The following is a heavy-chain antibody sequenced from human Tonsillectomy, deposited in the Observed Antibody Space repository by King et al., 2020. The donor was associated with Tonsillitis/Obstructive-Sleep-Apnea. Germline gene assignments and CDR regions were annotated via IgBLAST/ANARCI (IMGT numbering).Heavy chain of an antibody. CDR1: GYSFTSYC. Sequence: VQLVESGAEVKKPGESLRISCKGSGYSFTSYCISCVRQMPGKGLEWMGGIDPSDSYTNYGPSFQGHVTISADKSISTAYLQWSSLKASDTAMYYCARRQYYYDSSGQGYYYYYYMDVWGKGTTVTVSS. D-gene: IGHD3-22*01. J-gene: IGHJ6*03. V-gene: IGHV5-10-1*01. CDR2: IDPSDSYT. CDR3: ARRQYYYDSSGQGYYYYYYMDV.